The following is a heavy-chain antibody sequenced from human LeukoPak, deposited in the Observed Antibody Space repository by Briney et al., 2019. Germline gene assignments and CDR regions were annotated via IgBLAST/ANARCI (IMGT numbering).Heavy chain of an antibody. D-gene: IGHD2-15*01. Sequence: SETLSLTCTVSGGSFTPYYWSWIRQPPGKGLEWIGHISYSGSTNYNPSLKSRVTISVDTSKNQFSLKLSSVTAADTAVYYCARERVVGAFDIWGQGTMVTVSS. CDR3: ARERVVGAFDI. CDR2: ISYSGST. J-gene: IGHJ3*02. V-gene: IGHV4-59*12. CDR1: GGSFTPYY.